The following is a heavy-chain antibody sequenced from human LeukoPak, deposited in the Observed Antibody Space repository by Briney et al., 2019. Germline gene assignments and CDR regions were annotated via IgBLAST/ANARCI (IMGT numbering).Heavy chain of an antibody. CDR3: ASVDSSGYYYFDY. J-gene: IGHJ4*02. CDR2: INHSGST. D-gene: IGHD3-22*01. Sequence: SETLSLTCAVYGGSFSGYYWSWIRQPPGKGLEWIGEINHSGSTNYNPSLKSRVTISVDTSKNQFSMKLSSVTAADTAVYYCASVDSSGYYYFDYWGQGTLVTVSS. V-gene: IGHV4-34*01. CDR1: GGSFSGYY.